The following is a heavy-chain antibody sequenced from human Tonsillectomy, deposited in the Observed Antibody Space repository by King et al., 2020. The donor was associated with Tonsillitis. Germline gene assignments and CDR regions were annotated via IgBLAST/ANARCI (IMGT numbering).Heavy chain of an antibody. J-gene: IGHJ4*02. V-gene: IGHV4-31*03. Sequence: MQLQESGPGLVKPSQTLSLTCTVSGDSISSGDYYWSWIRQHPGKGLEWIGYIYYTGGTYGSTFYNPSLTSRVTISVDSSKNQFSLNLLSVTAADTAVYYCAKYVPPSFDYWGQGTLVTVSS. D-gene: IGHD2/OR15-2a*01. CDR1: GDSISSGDYY. CDR2: IYYTGGTYGST. CDR3: AKYVPPSFDY.